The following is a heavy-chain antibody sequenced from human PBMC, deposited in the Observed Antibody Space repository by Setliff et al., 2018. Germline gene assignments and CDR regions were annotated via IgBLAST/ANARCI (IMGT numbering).Heavy chain of an antibody. CDR1: GGTFSSYG. CDR3: ARGFYYYGSSRWDVFDI. CDR2: TIPMFGTA. V-gene: IGHV1-69*05. Sequence: SVKVSCKASGGTFSSYGISWVRQAPGQGLEWMGGTIPMFGTANYAQKFQGRVTITTDESTSTAYMELSSLRSEDTAVYYCARGFYYYGSSRWDVFDIWGQGTMVTVSS. J-gene: IGHJ3*02. D-gene: IGHD3-22*01.